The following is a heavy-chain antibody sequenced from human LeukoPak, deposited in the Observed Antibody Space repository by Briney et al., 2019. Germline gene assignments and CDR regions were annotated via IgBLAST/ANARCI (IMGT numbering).Heavy chain of an antibody. CDR1: VGSFYTNY. Sequence: SETLPLTCAVYVGSFYTNYWSWIRQPPGKGLEWIGEINHDGSINYNPSLKSRVAMSVDTSKNQVSLRLNSVTAADTAIYYCARIRSAGGEWGSSSYHSNAFDIWGHGTMVTVSS. V-gene: IGHV4-34*01. D-gene: IGHD6-13*01. CDR3: ARIRSAGGEWGSSSYHSNAFDI. CDR2: INHDGSI. J-gene: IGHJ3*02.